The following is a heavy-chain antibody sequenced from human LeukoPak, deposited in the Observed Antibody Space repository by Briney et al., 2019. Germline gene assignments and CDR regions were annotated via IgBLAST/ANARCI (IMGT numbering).Heavy chain of an antibody. D-gene: IGHD3-3*02. J-gene: IGHJ5*02. CDR3: ARGDCPSISCPFDP. CDR2: INPNSGGT. Sequence: ASVKVSCKASGYTFTAQYIHWVRQAPGQGFEWMGWINPNSGGTKYAQKFQGRVTMTRDSSITTAYMELNRLTSDDTAVYFCARGDCPSISCPFDPWGQGTVVTVSS. CDR1: GYTFTAQY. V-gene: IGHV1-2*02.